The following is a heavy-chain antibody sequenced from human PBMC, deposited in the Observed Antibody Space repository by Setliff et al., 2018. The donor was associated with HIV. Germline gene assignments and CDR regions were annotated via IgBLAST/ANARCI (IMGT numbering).Heavy chain of an antibody. J-gene: IGHJ4*02. Sequence: PGGSLRLSCAASGFTFSGSAIHWVRQTSGKGLEWVGHIRSKANNYATAYAASVKGRFTISRDDSKNSVFLQMNSLKTEDTAMYYCTRSKWGSGFDYWGQGTLVTVSS. V-gene: IGHV3-73*01. CDR3: TRSKWGSGFDY. CDR2: IRSKANNYAT. CDR1: GFTFSGSA. D-gene: IGHD1-26*01.